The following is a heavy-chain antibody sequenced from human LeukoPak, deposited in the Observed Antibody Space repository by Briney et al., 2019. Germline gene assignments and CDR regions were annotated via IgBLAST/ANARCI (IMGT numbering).Heavy chain of an antibody. CDR1: GGSITSSSYY. J-gene: IGHJ6*03. CDR2: IHYTGST. CDR3: AGAGTGITMVRGALLYYYYMDV. D-gene: IGHD3-10*01. V-gene: IGHV4-61*01. Sequence: SETLSLTCIVSGGSITSSSYYWSWIRQPPGKGLQWIGYIHYTGSTNYNPSLKSRVTISVDTSKNQFSLKLRSVTAADTAVYYCAGAGTGITMVRGALLYYYYMDVWGKGTTVTVSS.